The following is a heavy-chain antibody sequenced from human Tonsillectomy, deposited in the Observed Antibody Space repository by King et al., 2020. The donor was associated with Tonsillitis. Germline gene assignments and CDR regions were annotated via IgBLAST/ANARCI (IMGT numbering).Heavy chain of an antibody. J-gene: IGHJ4*02. CDR2: IYPGDSHT. CDR3: AAPVRKNQWEILHRGY. D-gene: IGHD1-26*01. V-gene: IGHV5-51*03. Sequence: QLVQSGAEVKKPGESLRISCKGSGYSFTSYCIGWVRQMPGKGLEWMGIIYPGDSHTRYSPSFQGQVTISADKSISTAYLQWSSLKASDTAMYYCAAPVRKNQWEILHRGYWGQGTLVTVSS. CDR1: GYSFTSYC.